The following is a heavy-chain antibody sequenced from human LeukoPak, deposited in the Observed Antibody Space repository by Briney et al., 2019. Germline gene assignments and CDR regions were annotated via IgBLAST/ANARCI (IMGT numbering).Heavy chain of an antibody. J-gene: IGHJ6*03. CDR1: GYTFTSYD. CDR3: ARGGSYYDFWSGYFIYYYYYYMDV. Sequence: ASVKVSCKASGYTFTSYDINWVRQATGQGLEWMGWMNPNSGNTGYAQKFQGRVTMTRNTSISTAYMELSSLRSEDTAVYYCARGGSYYDFWSGYFIYYYYYYMDVWGKGTTVTVS. D-gene: IGHD3-3*01. V-gene: IGHV1-8*01. CDR2: MNPNSGNT.